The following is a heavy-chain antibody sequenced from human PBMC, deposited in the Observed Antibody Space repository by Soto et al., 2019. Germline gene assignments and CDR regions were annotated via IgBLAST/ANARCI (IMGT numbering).Heavy chain of an antibody. V-gene: IGHV3-21*01. CDR3: PRDWDIVATIDY. Sequence: EVQLVESGGGLVKPGGSLRLSCAASGFTFSSYSMNWVRQAPGKGLEWVSSISSSSSYIYYADSVKGRFTISRDNAKNSLYLQMNSLRAEDTAVYYCPRDWDIVATIDYWGQGTLVTVSS. CDR2: ISSSSSYI. J-gene: IGHJ4*02. CDR1: GFTFSSYS. D-gene: IGHD5-12*01.